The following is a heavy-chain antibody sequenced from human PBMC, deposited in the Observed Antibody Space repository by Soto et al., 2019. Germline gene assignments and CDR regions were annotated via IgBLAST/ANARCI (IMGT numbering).Heavy chain of an antibody. Sequence: DVQLLESGGGLVQPGGSLRLSCAASGFTFGNYGMNWVRQAPGKGLEWVAGISGGGGSTYYGDSVKGRFTISRDPSKNTVFSEMKSLRVEDTAVYYCAKGFIVVVTVIRPDDAFDVWGQGTLVTVAS. CDR2: ISGGGGST. J-gene: IGHJ3*01. V-gene: IGHV3-23*01. D-gene: IGHD2-21*02. CDR1: GFTFGNYG. CDR3: AKGFIVVVTVIRPDDAFDV.